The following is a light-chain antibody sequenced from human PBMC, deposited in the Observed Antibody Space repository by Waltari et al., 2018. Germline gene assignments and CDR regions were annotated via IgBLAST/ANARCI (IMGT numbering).Light chain of an antibody. CDR1: SSDVGRYHR. V-gene: IGLV2-18*02. J-gene: IGLJ2*01. Sequence: QSALTQPPSVSGSPGQSVTISCPGTSSDVGRYHRVSWYQQPPGTAPKLMIYEVSNRPSGVPDRFSGSKSGNTASLTISGLQAEDEADYYCSSYTSSSPLFGGGTKLTVL. CDR3: SSYTSSSPL. CDR2: EVS.